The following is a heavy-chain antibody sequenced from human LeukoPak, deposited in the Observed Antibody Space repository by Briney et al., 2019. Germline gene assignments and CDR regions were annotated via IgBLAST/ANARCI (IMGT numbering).Heavy chain of an antibody. Sequence: GGSLRHSCLTSGFTFSTNAMSWVRQAPGYGLEWISGISGSGASTYYADSVTGRFTISRDNSRNTLYLQMNSLRGDDTAVYYCAKDVGKWESLHFFDYRGQGTLVTVSS. CDR1: GFTFSTNA. J-gene: IGHJ4*02. CDR3: AKDVGKWESLHFFDY. D-gene: IGHD1-26*01. CDR2: ISGSGAST. V-gene: IGHV3-23*01.